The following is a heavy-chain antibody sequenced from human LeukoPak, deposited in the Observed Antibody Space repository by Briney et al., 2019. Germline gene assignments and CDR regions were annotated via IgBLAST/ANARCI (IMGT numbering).Heavy chain of an antibody. D-gene: IGHD5-24*01. Sequence: GGSLRLSCAASGFIFDDYAMTWVRQVPGKGLEWVSALNWNGGNTHYADSVKGRFTISRDNAKNSLYLQMNSLRAEDTAVYYCAIVEMATTQGVDAFDIWGQGTMVTVSS. CDR2: LNWNGGNT. CDR1: GFIFDDYA. J-gene: IGHJ3*02. V-gene: IGHV3-20*04. CDR3: AIVEMATTQGVDAFDI.